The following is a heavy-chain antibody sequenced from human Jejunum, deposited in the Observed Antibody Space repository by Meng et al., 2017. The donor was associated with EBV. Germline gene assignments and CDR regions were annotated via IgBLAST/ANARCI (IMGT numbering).Heavy chain of an antibody. CDR1: GDSISSSNW. J-gene: IGHJ4*02. CDR3: ARYGSGYFPALWY. Sequence: LQLSGPGLAEPSGTLSLSCAVYGDSISSSNWWSWVRPPPGKGLEWIGEIYHSGSTNYNPSLKSRVTISVDKSKNQFSLKLSSVTAADTAVYYCARYGSGYFPALWYWGQGTLVTVSS. V-gene: IGHV4-4*02. D-gene: IGHD3-3*01. CDR2: IYHSGST.